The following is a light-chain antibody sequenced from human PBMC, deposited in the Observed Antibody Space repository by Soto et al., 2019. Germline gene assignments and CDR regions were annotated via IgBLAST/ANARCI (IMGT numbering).Light chain of an antibody. CDR2: GYN. J-gene: IGLJ2*01. CDR3: QSYDSSLSAWV. CDR1: SSNIGAGYD. V-gene: IGLV1-40*01. Sequence: QSVLTQPPSVSGAPGQRVTISCTGSSSNIGAGYDVHWYQQLPGTAPKLLVYGYNNRPSGVPDRFSVSKSGTSASLTITGLQTEDEADYYCQSYDSSLSAWVFGGETKVTVL.